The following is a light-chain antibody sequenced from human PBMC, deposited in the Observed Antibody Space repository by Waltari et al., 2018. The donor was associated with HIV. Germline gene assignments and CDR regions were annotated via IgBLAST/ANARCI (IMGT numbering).Light chain of an antibody. CDR3: CSCPRSGIRYV. CDR1: SRNVGSDDL. CDR2: EVT. Sequence: QSALTQPASVSGSPGQSITISCTGTSRNVGSDDLVSWYQQNPGEAPKLIIYEVTKRPSGVSNRFSGSKSGNTASLTISGLQAEDEADYYCCSCPRSGIRYVFGTGTKVTVL. J-gene: IGLJ1*01. V-gene: IGLV2-23*02.